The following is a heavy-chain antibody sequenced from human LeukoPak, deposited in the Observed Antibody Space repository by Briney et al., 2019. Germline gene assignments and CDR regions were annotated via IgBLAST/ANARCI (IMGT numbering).Heavy chain of an antibody. D-gene: IGHD3-10*01. V-gene: IGHV1-69*13. Sequence: SVKVSCKTSGGTFNTSGVTWVRQAPGQGLEWMGGFIPLFGTAHYAQRFQGRISITAAESKTIVYMELRSLTSEDTAVYYCARVSGGGWFGELEGGPYFDYWGQGTLVTVSS. CDR2: FIPLFGTA. J-gene: IGHJ4*02. CDR3: ARVSGGGWFGELEGGPYFDY. CDR1: GGTFNTSG.